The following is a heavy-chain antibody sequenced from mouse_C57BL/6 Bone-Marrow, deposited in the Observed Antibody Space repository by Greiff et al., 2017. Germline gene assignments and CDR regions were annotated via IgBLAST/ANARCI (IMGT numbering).Heavy chain of an antibody. D-gene: IGHD1-1*01. J-gene: IGHJ3*01. CDR3: ARSGSSSSWFAY. Sequence: VQLQQSGAELARPGASVKLSCKASGYTFTSYGISWVKQRTGQGLEWIGEIYPRSGNTYYNEKFKGKATLTADKSSSTAYLELRSLTSEDSAVXVCARSGSSSSWFAYWGKGTLVTVSA. CDR1: GYTFTSYG. V-gene: IGHV1-81*01. CDR2: IYPRSGNT.